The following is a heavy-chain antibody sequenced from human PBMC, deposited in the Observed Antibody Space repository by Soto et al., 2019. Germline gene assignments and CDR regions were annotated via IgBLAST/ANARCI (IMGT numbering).Heavy chain of an antibody. V-gene: IGHV5-51*01. D-gene: IGHD6-6*01. Sequence: GESLKISCKDSGFSFASSWIGWVRQMPGKGLEWMGVIYPGDSDTRYSPSFQGQVTISADKSISTAYLQWSSLKASDTAMYYCATSMAENAFDIWGQGTMVTVS. CDR1: GFSFASSW. CDR3: ATSMAENAFDI. J-gene: IGHJ3*02. CDR2: IYPGDSDT.